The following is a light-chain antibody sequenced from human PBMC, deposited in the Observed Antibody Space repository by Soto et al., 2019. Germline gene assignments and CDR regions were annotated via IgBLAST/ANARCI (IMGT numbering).Light chain of an antibody. CDR1: QYVGTR. V-gene: IGKV3-11*01. J-gene: IGKJ1*01. Sequence: ELFLTQSPATLSSSPGETATLSCNATQYVGTRLPWYQHKPGQAPRLLIYYTSNRATGIPARFSGSGSGTDFTLTINSVAPEDFGIYYCHQRQSWPRTFGQGTKVDIK. CDR2: YTS. CDR3: HQRQSWPRT.